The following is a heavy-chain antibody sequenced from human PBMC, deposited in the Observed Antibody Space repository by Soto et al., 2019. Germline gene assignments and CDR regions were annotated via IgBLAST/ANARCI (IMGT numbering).Heavy chain of an antibody. CDR1: GYTFTSYG. CDR3: SRWTKEVTLGAGYYCGLDV. CDR2: ISSYNGNT. Sequence: QVQLVQSGAEVKKPGASVKVSCTASGYTFTSYGISWVRQAPGHGLEWMGWISSYNGNTNYAQKLQGRVTMTTDTSTRTADREMRSLRSHDTAVEYCSRWTKEVTLGAGYYCGLDVWGKGTTFTVSS. V-gene: IGHV1-18*01. D-gene: IGHD4-4*01. J-gene: IGHJ6*04.